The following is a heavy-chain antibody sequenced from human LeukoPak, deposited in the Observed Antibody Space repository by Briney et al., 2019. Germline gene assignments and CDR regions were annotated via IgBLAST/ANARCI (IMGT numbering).Heavy chain of an antibody. CDR1: GGSISSYY. Sequence: SETLSLTCTVSGGSISSYYWSWIRQPPGKGLEWVGYIYYSGSTNYNPSLKSRVTISVDTSKNQFSLKLSSVTAADTAVYYCARKDDLGGTEWAFDIWGQGTMVTVSS. CDR2: IYYSGST. V-gene: IGHV4-59*08. CDR3: ARKDDLGGTEWAFDI. D-gene: IGHD2-15*01. J-gene: IGHJ3*02.